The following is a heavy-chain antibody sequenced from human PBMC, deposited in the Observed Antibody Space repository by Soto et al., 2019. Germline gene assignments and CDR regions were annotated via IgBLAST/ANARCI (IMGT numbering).Heavy chain of an antibody. CDR2: IIPIPDIT. J-gene: IGHJ3*01. Sequence: QVQLVQSGAEVRKPGSSVKVSCKAPGGTFSTYIISWVRQAPGQGLEWMGRIIPIPDITNYAQKFQGRVTVTADRSTSTDYMELTSLKSEATAVYYCARDRITTRGDAFDLWGQGTMVTVSS. V-gene: IGHV1-69*08. CDR1: GGTFSTYI. CDR3: ARDRITTRGDAFDL. D-gene: IGHD3-3*01.